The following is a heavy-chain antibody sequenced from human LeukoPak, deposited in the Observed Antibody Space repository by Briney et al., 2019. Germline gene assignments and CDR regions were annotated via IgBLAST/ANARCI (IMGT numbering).Heavy chain of an antibody. Sequence: PSETLSLTCAVSGYSISSGYYWGWIRQPPGKGLEWIGSIYHSGSTHYNPSLKSRVTISVDTSKNQFSLKLSSVTAADTAVYYCARNCSEPPPRATQKYNWFDPWGQGTLVTVSS. D-gene: IGHD2-15*01. J-gene: IGHJ5*02. CDR1: GYSISSGYY. V-gene: IGHV4-38-2*01. CDR2: IYHSGST. CDR3: ARNCSEPPPRATQKYNWFDP.